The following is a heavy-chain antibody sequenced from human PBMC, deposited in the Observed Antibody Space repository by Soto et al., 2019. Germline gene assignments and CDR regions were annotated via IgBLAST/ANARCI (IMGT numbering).Heavy chain of an antibody. CDR3: ARVGRSSWYVWLGMDV. Sequence: EVQLVESGGGLVQPGGSLRLSCAASGFTFSSYEMNWVRQAPGKGLEWVSYISSSGSTIYYADSVKGRFTISRDNAKNSLYLQMNSLRVEDTAVYYCARVGRSSWYVWLGMDVWGQGTTVTVSS. J-gene: IGHJ6*02. V-gene: IGHV3-48*03. CDR1: GFTFSSYE. CDR2: ISSSGSTI. D-gene: IGHD6-13*01.